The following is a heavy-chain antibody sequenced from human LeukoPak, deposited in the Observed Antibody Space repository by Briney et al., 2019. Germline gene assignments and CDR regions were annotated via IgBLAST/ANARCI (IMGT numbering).Heavy chain of an antibody. Sequence: GRSLRLSCAASGFTFSTYGVHWVRQAPGKGLEWVAVIWFDGSIKYYADSVKGRFTISRDNSKNTLYLQMNSLRAEDTAVYYCARAVGPFDIWGQGTIVIVSS. CDR3: ARAVGPFDI. CDR2: IWFDGSIK. V-gene: IGHV3-33*01. J-gene: IGHJ3*02. CDR1: GFTFSTYG.